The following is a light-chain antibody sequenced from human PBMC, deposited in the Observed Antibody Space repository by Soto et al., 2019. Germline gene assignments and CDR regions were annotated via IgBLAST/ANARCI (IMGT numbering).Light chain of an antibody. CDR3: QQTYTLPRT. Sequence: DIQMTQSPSSLSVSVGDRVTITCRASQTVSKYVHWYQQKPGKVPDLLIYSASTLYSGVPSRFSGRGSGTEFTLTISSLQPEDFATYYCQQTYTLPRTFAQGTKVDIK. CDR2: SAS. CDR1: QTVSKY. V-gene: IGKV1-39*01. J-gene: IGKJ1*01.